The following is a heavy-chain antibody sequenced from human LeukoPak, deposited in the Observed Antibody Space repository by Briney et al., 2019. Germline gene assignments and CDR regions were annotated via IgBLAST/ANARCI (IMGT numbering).Heavy chain of an antibody. D-gene: IGHD3-22*01. CDR2: IYYSGST. Sequence: SETLPLTCTVSGGSISSYYWSWIRQPPGKGLEWIGYIYYSGSTNYNPSLKSRVTISVDTSKNQFSLKLSSVTAADTAVYYCARDLGIVARSDAFDIWSQGTMVTVSS. J-gene: IGHJ3*02. CDR1: GGSISSYY. CDR3: ARDLGIVARSDAFDI. V-gene: IGHV4-59*01.